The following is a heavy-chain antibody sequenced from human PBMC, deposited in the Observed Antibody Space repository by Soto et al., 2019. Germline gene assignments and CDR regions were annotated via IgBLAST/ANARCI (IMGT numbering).Heavy chain of an antibody. Sequence: QVQLVESGGGVVQPGRSLRLSYAASGFTFSSYGMHWVRQAPGKGLEWVAVIWYDGSNKYYADSVKGRFTISRDNSKNTLYLQMNSLRAEDTAVYYCARGLAFAPPDYWGQGTLVTVSS. D-gene: IGHD3-3*01. J-gene: IGHJ4*02. CDR3: ARGLAFAPPDY. V-gene: IGHV3-33*01. CDR2: IWYDGSNK. CDR1: GFTFSSYG.